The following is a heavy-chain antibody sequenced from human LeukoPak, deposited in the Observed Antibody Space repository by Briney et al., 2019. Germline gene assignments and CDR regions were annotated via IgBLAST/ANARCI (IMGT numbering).Heavy chain of an antibody. D-gene: IGHD3-16*02. CDR3: ARLYYDYVWGSYRPLQQFDY. Sequence: SETLSLTCAVYSGSFSGYYWSWIRQPPGKGLEWIGEXXHXGSTNYNPSLKGRVTISVDTSKNQFSLKLSSVTAADTAVYYCARLYYDYVWGSYRPLQQFDYWGQGTLVTVSS. CDR1: SGSFSGYY. V-gene: IGHV4-34*01. CDR2: XXHXGST. J-gene: IGHJ4*02.